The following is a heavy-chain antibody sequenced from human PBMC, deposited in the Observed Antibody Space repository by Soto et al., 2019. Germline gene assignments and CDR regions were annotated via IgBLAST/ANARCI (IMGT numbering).Heavy chain of an antibody. V-gene: IGHV5-51*01. CDR1: GYSFNSYW. J-gene: IGHJ6*02. D-gene: IGHD2-15*01. CDR2: IYPGDSDT. Sequence: GESLKISCEASGYSFNSYWIAWVRQMPGKGLEWMGIIYPGDSDTRYSPSFQGQVTISADKYINTAYLQWSSLKASDTATYYCARQFHDHTGGSCYPYYGMDVWGQGATVTVSS. CDR3: ARQFHDHTGGSCYPYYGMDV.